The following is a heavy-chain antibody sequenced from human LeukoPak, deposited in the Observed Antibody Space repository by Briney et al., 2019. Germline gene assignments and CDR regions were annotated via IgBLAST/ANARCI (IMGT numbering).Heavy chain of an antibody. CDR1: GFTFSSYA. Sequence: GGSLRLSCAASGFTFSSYAMSWVRQAPGKGLEWVSAISGSGGSTYYADSVKGRLTISRDNSKNTLYLQVNSLRAEDTAVYYCAKVGLRFLEWFHYGMDVWGQGTTVTVSS. V-gene: IGHV3-23*01. J-gene: IGHJ6*02. CDR2: ISGSGGST. CDR3: AKVGLRFLEWFHYGMDV. D-gene: IGHD3-3*01.